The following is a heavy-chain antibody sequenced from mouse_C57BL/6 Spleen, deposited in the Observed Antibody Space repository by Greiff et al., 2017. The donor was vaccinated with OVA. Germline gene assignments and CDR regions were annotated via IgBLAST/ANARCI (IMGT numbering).Heavy chain of an antibody. CDR3: ARGVWGYFDY. D-gene: IGHD4-1*01. V-gene: IGHV5-16*01. J-gene: IGHJ2*01. CDR2: INYDGSST. CDR1: GFTFSDYY. Sequence: EVQLVESEGGLVQPGSSMKLSCTASGFTFSDYYMAWVRQVPAKGLEWVANINYDGSSTYYLDSLKSRFIISRDNAKNILYLQMSSLKSEDTATDYCARGVWGYFDYWGQGTTLTVSS.